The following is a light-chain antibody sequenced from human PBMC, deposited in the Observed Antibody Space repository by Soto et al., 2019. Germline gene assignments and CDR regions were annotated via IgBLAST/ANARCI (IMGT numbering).Light chain of an antibody. V-gene: IGKV1-16*01. CDR2: AAS. J-gene: IGKJ4*01. Sequence: DIQMTQSPSSVSASVGDRVTITCRASQGISSYLAWYQQKPGKAPKLLIYAASTLQSGVPSRFSGSGSGTEFTLTISSLQPDDFATYYCHQYDSAPLTFGGGTKVDIK. CDR3: HQYDSAPLT. CDR1: QGISSY.